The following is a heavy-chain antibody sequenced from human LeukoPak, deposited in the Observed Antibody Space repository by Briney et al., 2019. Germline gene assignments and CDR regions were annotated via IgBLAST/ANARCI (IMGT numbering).Heavy chain of an antibody. D-gene: IGHD3/OR15-3a*01. CDR2: IYTSGST. V-gene: IGHV4-61*02. CDR3: ARVDHYYYMDV. Sequence: SETLSLTCTVSGGSISSGSYYWSWIRQPAGKGLEWIGRIYTSGSTNYNPSLKSRVTISVDTSKNQFSLKLSSVTAADTAVYYCARVDHYYYMDVWGKGTTVTVSS. CDR1: GGSISSGSYY. J-gene: IGHJ6*03.